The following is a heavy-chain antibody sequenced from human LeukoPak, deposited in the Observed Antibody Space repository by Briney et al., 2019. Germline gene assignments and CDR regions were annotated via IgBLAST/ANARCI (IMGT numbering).Heavy chain of an antibody. Sequence: ASVKVSCKASGGTFSSYAISWARQAPGQGLEWMGRIIPILGIANYAQKFQGRVTITADKSTSTAYMELSSLRSEDTAVYYCARGTRYCSGGSCHYYYYGMDVWGQGTTVTVSS. V-gene: IGHV1-69*04. D-gene: IGHD2-15*01. J-gene: IGHJ6*02. CDR2: IIPILGIA. CDR1: GGTFSSYA. CDR3: ARGTRYCSGGSCHYYYYGMDV.